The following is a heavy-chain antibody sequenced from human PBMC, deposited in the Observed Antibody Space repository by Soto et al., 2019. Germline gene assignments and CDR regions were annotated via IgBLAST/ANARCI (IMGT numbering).Heavy chain of an antibody. CDR3: ATSLSRITMIVVVITPFDY. J-gene: IGHJ4*02. V-gene: IGHV3-23*01. Sequence: WFLRLSCAASGFTFSSYAMSWVRQAPGKGLEWVSAISGSGGSTYYADSVKGRFTISRDNSKNTLYLQMNSLRAEDTAVYYCATSLSRITMIVVVITPFDYWGQGTLVTVSS. CDR2: ISGSGGST. CDR1: GFTFSSYA. D-gene: IGHD3-22*01.